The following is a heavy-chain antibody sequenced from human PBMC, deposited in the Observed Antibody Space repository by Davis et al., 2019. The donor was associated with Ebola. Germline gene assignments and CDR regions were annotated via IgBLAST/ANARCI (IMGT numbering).Heavy chain of an antibody. CDR2: ISGSGGST. J-gene: IGHJ4*02. D-gene: IGHD3-22*01. V-gene: IGHV3-23*01. Sequence: AASVKVSCKASGGTFSSYAMSWVRQAPGKGLEWVSAISGSGGSTYYADSVKGRFTISRDNSKNTLYLQMNSLRAEDTAVYYCAKTHRSRTMIVVVITQAYFDYWGQGTLVTVSS. CDR1: GGTFSSYA. CDR3: AKTHRSRTMIVVVITQAYFDY.